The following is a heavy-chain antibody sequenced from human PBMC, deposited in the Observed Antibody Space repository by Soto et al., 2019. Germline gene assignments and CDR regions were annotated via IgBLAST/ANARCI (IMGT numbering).Heavy chain of an antibody. CDR3: AQSLGVGTVGAFDI. Sequence: QITLKESGPTLVKPTQTLTLTCTFSGFSLSTSGVAVGWIRQPPGKALEWLALIYWDDGNHYSPSLKSRLTITKDTSKNQVVLTMNNMDPVDTATYDCAQSLGVGTVGAFDIWGQGTMVTVSS. CDR2: IYWDDGN. D-gene: IGHD4-17*01. J-gene: IGHJ3*02. V-gene: IGHV2-5*02. CDR1: GFSLSTSGVA.